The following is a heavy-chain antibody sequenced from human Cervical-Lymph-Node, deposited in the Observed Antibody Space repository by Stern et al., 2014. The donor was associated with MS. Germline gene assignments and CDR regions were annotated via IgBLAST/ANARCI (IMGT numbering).Heavy chain of an antibody. V-gene: IGHV3-48*02. CDR2: ISSSSSTI. CDR3: ARLPIDYGDYLKGGYYYGMDV. Sequence: EVQLVESGGGLVQPGGSLRLSCAASGFTFSSYSMNWVRQAPGKGLEWVSYISSSSSTIYYADSVKGRFTISRDNAKNSLYLQMNSLRDEDTAVYYCARLPIDYGDYLKGGYYYGMDVWGQGTTVTVSS. J-gene: IGHJ6*02. CDR1: GFTFSSYS. D-gene: IGHD4-17*01.